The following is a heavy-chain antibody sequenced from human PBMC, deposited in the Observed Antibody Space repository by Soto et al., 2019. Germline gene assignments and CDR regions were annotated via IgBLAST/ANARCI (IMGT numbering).Heavy chain of an antibody. Sequence: QVHLEQSGAEVKKPGSSVKVSCKASGGTFSNSAISWVRQAPGQGLEWMGGIMPIFRTPDYAQKFQGRVTLTXDXATSTAYMELSGLRSDDTAVYYCARDKARLQLGGNYYYILDVWGQGTTVTVSS. CDR1: GGTFSNSA. V-gene: IGHV1-69*05. CDR3: ARDKARLQLGGNYYYILDV. J-gene: IGHJ6*02. D-gene: IGHD5-12*01. CDR2: IMPIFRTP.